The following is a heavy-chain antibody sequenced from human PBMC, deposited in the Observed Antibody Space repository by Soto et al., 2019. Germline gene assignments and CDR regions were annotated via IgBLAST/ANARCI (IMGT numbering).Heavy chain of an antibody. CDR1: GFTFSSYW. J-gene: IGHJ6*02. V-gene: IGHV3-74*01. Sequence: GGSLRLSCAASGFTFSSYWMHWVRQAPGKGLVWVSRINSDGSSTSYADSVKGRFTISRDNAKNTLYLQMNSLRAEDTAVYYCARGSFITGKPTPGIDVWGQGTTVTVYS. D-gene: IGHD1-20*01. CDR2: INSDGSST. CDR3: ARGSFITGKPTPGIDV.